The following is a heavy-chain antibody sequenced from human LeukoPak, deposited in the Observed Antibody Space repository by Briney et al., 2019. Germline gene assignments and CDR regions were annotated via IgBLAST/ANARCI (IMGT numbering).Heavy chain of an antibody. CDR1: GGSISSSSYY. V-gene: IGHV4-39*01. CDR3: ARLPGDDDAFDI. CDR2: IYYSGSI. D-gene: IGHD2-21*01. J-gene: IGHJ3*02. Sequence: AETLSLTCTVSGGSISSSSYYWGWIRQPPGKGLEWIGSIYYSGSICYNPSLKSRVTISVDTSKNQFSLKLSSVTAADTAVYYCARLPGDDDAFDIWGQGTMVTVSS.